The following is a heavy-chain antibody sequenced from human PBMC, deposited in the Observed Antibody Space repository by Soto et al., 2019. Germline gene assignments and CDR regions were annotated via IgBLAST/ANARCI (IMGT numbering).Heavy chain of an antibody. CDR2: INPNSGGT. CDR3: ARDPSPYYYDSSGYYRGYYYYGMDV. D-gene: IGHD3-22*01. CDR1: GYTFTGYY. V-gene: IGHV1-2*04. Sequence: GASVKVSCKASGYTFTGYYMHWVRQAPGQGLEWMGWINPNSGGTNYAQKFQGWVTMTRDTSISTAYMELSRLRSDDTAVYYCARDPSPYYYDSSGYYRGYYYYGMDVWGQGTTVTVYS. J-gene: IGHJ6*02.